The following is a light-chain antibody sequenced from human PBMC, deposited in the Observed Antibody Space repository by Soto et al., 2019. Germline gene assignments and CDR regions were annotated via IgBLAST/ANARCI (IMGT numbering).Light chain of an antibody. J-gene: IGLJ2*01. Sequence: QSAPTQPPSASGSPGQSVTISCTGTSSDVGGFNYVSWYQHHPGKAPKLMIYEVTKRPSGVPDRFSGSKSGNTASLTVSGFQAEDEADYYCSSFAGSNNVVFGGGTKLTVL. V-gene: IGLV2-8*01. CDR3: SSFAGSNNVV. CDR1: SSDVGGFNY. CDR2: EVT.